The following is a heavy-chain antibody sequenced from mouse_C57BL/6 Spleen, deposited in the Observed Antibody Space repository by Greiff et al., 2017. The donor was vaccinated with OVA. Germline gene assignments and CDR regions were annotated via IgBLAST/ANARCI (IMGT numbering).Heavy chain of an antibody. Sequence: EVQLQQSGPELVKPGASVKISCKASGYTFTDYYMNWVKQSHGKSLEWIGDINPNNGGTSYNQKFKGKATLTVDKSSSTAYMELRSLTSEDSAVYYCARYYGSLYYAMDYWGQGTSVTVSA. CDR3: ARYYGSLYYAMDY. CDR2: INPNNGGT. CDR1: GYTFTDYY. D-gene: IGHD1-1*01. V-gene: IGHV1-26*01. J-gene: IGHJ4*01.